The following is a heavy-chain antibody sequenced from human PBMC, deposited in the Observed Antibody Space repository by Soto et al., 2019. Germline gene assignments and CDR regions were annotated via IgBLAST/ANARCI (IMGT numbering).Heavy chain of an antibody. CDR3: ANLWGDGYNLGQDYNGMDV. V-gene: IGHV3-33*06. CDR1: GFSFENYG. Sequence: QVQMVESGGGVVQPGRSLRLSCAASGFSFENYGMHWVRQAPGRGLEWVAIIWYDGSLQYYAAAVKGRFTISRDNSKKTLYLEMNSLRAADTAVYYCANLWGDGYNLGQDYNGMDVWGQGTTVIVSS. J-gene: IGHJ6*02. CDR2: IWYDGSLQ. D-gene: IGHD5-12*01.